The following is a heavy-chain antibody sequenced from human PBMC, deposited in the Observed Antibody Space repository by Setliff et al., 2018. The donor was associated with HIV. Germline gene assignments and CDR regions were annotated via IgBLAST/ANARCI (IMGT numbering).Heavy chain of an antibody. D-gene: IGHD3-22*01. CDR2: INPSGGST. CDR3: AIVTELDYYGGSGPTHLLFDS. Sequence: ASVKVSCKASGYTFSSHYIHWMRQAPGQGLEWMGLINPSGGSTTYAQNFQGRVTITRDTSTSSVNMDLSSLRSEDTAVYYCAIVTELDYYGGSGPTHLLFDSWGQGTLVTVSS. V-gene: IGHV1-46*01. J-gene: IGHJ4*02. CDR1: GYTFSSHY.